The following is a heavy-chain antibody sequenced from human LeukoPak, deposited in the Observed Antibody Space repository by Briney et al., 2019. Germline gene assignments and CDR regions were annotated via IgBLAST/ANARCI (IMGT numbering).Heavy chain of an antibody. V-gene: IGHV3-30*02. CDR1: GFTFSSYG. J-gene: IGHJ4*02. D-gene: IGHD3-22*01. CDR2: IRFDGSYE. Sequence: GGSLRLSCAASGFTFSSYGMHWVRQAPGKGLEWVTFIRFDGSYEDYADSVKGRFTISRDNAMNTVYLQMNSLRAEDTAVYYCVRDWGYDSSGYWQKYFDTWGQGTLVTVSS. CDR3: VRDWGYDSSGYWQKYFDT.